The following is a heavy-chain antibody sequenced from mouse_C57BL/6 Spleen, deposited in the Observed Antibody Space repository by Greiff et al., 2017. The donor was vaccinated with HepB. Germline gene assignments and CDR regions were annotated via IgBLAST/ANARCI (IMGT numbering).Heavy chain of an antibody. CDR3: ARRRYYDYDGYFDV. CDR1: GYTFTSYW. Sequence: QVQLQQPGAELVKPGASVKMSCKASGYTFTSYWITWVKQRPGQGLEWIGDIYPGSGSTNYNEKFKSKATLTVDTSSSTAYMQLSSLTSEDSAVYYCARRRYYDYDGYFDVWGTGTTVTVSS. D-gene: IGHD2-4*01. J-gene: IGHJ1*03. V-gene: IGHV1-55*01. CDR2: IYPGSGST.